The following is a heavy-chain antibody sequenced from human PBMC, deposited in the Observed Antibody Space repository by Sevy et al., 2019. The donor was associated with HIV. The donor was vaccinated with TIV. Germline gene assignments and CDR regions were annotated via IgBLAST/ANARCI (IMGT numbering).Heavy chain of an antibody. CDR3: TRVFPDPMIXVVGDY. V-gene: IGHV3-49*03. CDR2: IRSKAYGGTT. D-gene: IGHD3-22*01. CDR1: GFTFGDYA. Sequence: GGSLRLSCTAXGFTFGDYAMSWFRQAPGKGLEWVGFIRSKAYGGTTEYAASVKGRFTISRDDSKSIAYLQMNSLKTEDTAVYYCTRVFPDPMIXVVGDYWGQGTLVTVSS. J-gene: IGHJ4*02.